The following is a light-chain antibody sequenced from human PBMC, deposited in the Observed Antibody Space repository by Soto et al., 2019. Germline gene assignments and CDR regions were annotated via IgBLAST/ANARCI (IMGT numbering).Light chain of an antibody. J-gene: IGKJ4*01. V-gene: IGKV3-20*01. Sequence: EIVLTQSPDTLSLSPGERATLSCRASQSVDSNYLAWYQQKPGQAPRVLIYDASIRATGIPDRFSGSGSGTDFTLTISRLEPDDSAVYYCQQYDSSPLTVGGVTKVDIK. CDR3: QQYDSSPLT. CDR1: QSVDSNY. CDR2: DAS.